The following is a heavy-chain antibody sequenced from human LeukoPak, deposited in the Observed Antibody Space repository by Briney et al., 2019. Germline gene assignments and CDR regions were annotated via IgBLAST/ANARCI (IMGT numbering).Heavy chain of an antibody. CDR3: ARLYYYGSGSYEWFDP. V-gene: IGHV4-34*01. Sequence: SETLSLTCAVYGGSFSGYYWSWIRQPPGKGLEWIGEINHRGSTNYNPSLKSRVTISVDTSKNQFSLKLSSVTAADTAVYYCARLYYYGSGSYEWFDPWGQGTLVTVSS. CDR2: INHRGST. CDR1: GGSFSGYY. J-gene: IGHJ5*02. D-gene: IGHD3-10*01.